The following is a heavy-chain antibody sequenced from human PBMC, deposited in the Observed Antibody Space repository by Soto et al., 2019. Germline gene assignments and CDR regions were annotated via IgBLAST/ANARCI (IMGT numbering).Heavy chain of an antibody. Sequence: QVQLQESGPGLVKPSGTLSLTCAVSGGSITNTDWWTWVRQPPGMGLEWVGDISLSGNTNYNPSLEGRAAISLDKSRNQFSLILNSVTAADTAVYYCASRGSSSPFWGQGTLVTVSS. V-gene: IGHV4-4*02. J-gene: IGHJ4*02. CDR2: ISLSGNT. CDR3: ASRGSSSPF. D-gene: IGHD2-2*01. CDR1: GGSITNTDW.